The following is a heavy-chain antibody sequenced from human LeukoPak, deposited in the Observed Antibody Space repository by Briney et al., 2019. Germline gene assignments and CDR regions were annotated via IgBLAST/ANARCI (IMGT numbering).Heavy chain of an antibody. CDR3: VRDDYGATFDAFDI. CDR1: GFTFNSYE. V-gene: IGHV3-48*03. Sequence: GGSLRLSCAASGFTFNSYEMNWVRQAPGKGLEWLSYIPSSGGTKYYADSVKGRFTISRDNAKNSLYLQMNSLRAEDTAVYYCVRDDYGATFDAFDIWGQGRMLTVSS. J-gene: IGHJ3*02. D-gene: IGHD4-17*01. CDR2: IPSSGGTK.